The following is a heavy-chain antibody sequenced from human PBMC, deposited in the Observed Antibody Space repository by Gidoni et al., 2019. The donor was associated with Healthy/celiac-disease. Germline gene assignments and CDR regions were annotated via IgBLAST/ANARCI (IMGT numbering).Heavy chain of an antibody. V-gene: IGHV4-59*01. J-gene: IGHJ4*02. Sequence: QVQLQESGPGLVKPSETLSLTCTVSGGSISSYYWSWIRQPPGKGLEWIGYIYYSGSTNYNPSLKSRVTISVDTSKNQFSLKLSSVTAADTAVYYCARRASYGSRFDYWGQGTLVTVSS. D-gene: IGHD5-18*01. CDR1: GGSISSYY. CDR3: ARRASYGSRFDY. CDR2: IYYSGST.